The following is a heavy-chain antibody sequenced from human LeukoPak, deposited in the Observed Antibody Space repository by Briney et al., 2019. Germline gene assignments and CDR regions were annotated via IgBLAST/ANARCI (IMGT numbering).Heavy chain of an antibody. CDR1: GFTFSSHA. V-gene: IGHV3-23*01. Sequence: PGGSLRLSCAASGFTFSSHAMTWVRQAPGKGLEWVSGISGSTSNTYYADSVKGRFTISRDNSKSTLYLQMNSLRAEDTAVYYCARRYFDLWGRGTLVTVSS. CDR2: ISGSTSNT. CDR3: ARRYFDL. J-gene: IGHJ2*01.